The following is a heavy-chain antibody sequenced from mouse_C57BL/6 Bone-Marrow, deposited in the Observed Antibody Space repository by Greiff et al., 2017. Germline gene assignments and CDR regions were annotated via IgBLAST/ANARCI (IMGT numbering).Heavy chain of an antibody. J-gene: IGHJ3*01. CDR2: ISSGGSYT. CDR3: ARRGIVTKAY. V-gene: IGHV5-6*01. CDR1: GFTFSSYG. D-gene: IGHD2-5*01. Sequence: EVHLVESGGDLVKPGGSLKLSCAASGFTFSSYGMSWVRQTPDKRLEWVATISSGGSYTYYPDSVKGRFTISRDNAKNTLYLHMSSLKSEDTAMYYCARRGIVTKAYWGQGTLVTVSA.